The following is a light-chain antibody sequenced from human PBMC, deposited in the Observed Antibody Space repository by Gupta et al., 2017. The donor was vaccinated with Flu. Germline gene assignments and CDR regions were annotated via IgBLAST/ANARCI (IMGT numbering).Light chain of an antibody. V-gene: IGKV3-20*01. CDR3: QQNCSSIT. CDR2: GAS. J-gene: IGKJ4*01. Sequence: EIVLTRSPRTLSLSPGERATLSCRASQSVSSSFLGWDQQKPGQAHRLIIYGASSRARGSSDWCSGGGGKKDFTLTSSRREDEDFAVYYEQQNCSSITFGGGTKVEIK. CDR1: QSVSSSF.